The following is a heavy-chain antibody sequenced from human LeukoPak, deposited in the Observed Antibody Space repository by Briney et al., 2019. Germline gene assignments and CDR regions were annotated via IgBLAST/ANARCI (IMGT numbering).Heavy chain of an antibody. CDR2: IKHDGSEK. CDR3: ARVLGTSSWEDAFDI. J-gene: IGHJ3*02. CDR1: GFIFTNYF. V-gene: IGHV3-7*03. Sequence: GGSLRLSCAASGFIFTNYFMSWVRQAPGKGLEWVASIKHDGSEKYYVDSVRGRFTISRDNTMNSLYLQMNSLRAEDTAVYYCARVLGTSSWEDAFDIWGQGTMVTVSS. D-gene: IGHD6-13*01.